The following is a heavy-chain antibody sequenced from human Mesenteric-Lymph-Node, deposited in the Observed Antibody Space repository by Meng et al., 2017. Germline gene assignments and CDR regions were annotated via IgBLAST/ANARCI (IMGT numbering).Heavy chain of an antibody. J-gene: IGHJ4*02. CDR1: GYTFTSYY. CDR2: INPSGGST. Sequence: ASVKVSCKASGYTFTSYYMHWVRQAPGQGLEWMGIINPSGGSTSYAQKFQGRVTMTRNTSISTAYMELSSLRSEDTAVYYCARQFSRIEMATIMGYWGQGTLVTVSS. CDR3: ARQFSRIEMATIMGY. V-gene: IGHV1-46*01. D-gene: IGHD5-24*01.